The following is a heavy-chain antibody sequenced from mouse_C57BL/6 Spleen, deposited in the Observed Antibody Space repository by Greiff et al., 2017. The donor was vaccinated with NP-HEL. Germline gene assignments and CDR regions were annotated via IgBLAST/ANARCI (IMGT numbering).Heavy chain of an antibody. CDR2: INYDGSST. CDR3: ARGSSFAY. J-gene: IGHJ3*01. Sequence: EVKLVESEGGLVQPGSSMKLSCTASGFTFSDYYMAWVRQVPEKGLEWVANINYDGSSTYYLDSLKSRFIISRDNAKNILYLQMSSLKSEDTATYYCARGSSFAYWGQGTLVTVSA. V-gene: IGHV5-16*01. D-gene: IGHD1-1*01. CDR1: GFTFSDYY.